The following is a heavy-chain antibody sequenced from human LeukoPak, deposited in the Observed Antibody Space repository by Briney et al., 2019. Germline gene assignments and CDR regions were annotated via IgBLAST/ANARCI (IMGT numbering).Heavy chain of an antibody. J-gene: IGHJ4*02. CDR3: ARGTFTDSGFDY. CDR1: GYTFTSYD. V-gene: IGHV1-2*02. D-gene: IGHD6-19*01. CDR2: INPNSGGT. Sequence: ASVKVSCKASGYTFTSYDINWVRQATGQGLEWMGWINPNSGGTNYAQKFQGRVTMTRDTSISTAYMELSRLRSDDTAVYYCARGTFTDSGFDYWGQGTLVTVSS.